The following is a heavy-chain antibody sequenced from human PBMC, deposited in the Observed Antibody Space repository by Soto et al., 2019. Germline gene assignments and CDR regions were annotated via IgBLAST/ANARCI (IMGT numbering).Heavy chain of an antibody. CDR1: GFTFSAYY. CDR2: ISSSGSTI. CDR3: ATDLEQSTRPNHYDYIWGSYRSPDAFEI. D-gene: IGHD3-16*02. J-gene: IGHJ3*02. Sequence: QVQLVESGGGLVQPGGSLRLSCAASGFTFSAYYMSWIRQAPGKGLAWVSYISSSGSTIYYADSVKGRFTISRDNTKNSLYLQLNSLRAEETAVYYWATDLEQSTRPNHYDYIWGSYRSPDAFEIWGQGTMVTVSS. V-gene: IGHV3-11*01.